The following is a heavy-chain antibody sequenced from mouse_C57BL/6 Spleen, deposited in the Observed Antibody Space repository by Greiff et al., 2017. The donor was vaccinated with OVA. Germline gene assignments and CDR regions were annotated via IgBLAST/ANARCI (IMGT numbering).Heavy chain of an antibody. CDR3: ARSLLDRGDWYFDV. CDR2: ISSGSSTI. CDR1: GFTFSDYG. V-gene: IGHV5-17*01. J-gene: IGHJ1*03. D-gene: IGHD1-1*01. Sequence: EVMLVESGGGLVKPGGSLKLSCAASGFTFSDYGMHWVRQAPEKGLEWVAYISSGSSTIYYADTVKGRFTLSRDNAKNTLFLQLTSLRSEDTAMYYCARSLLDRGDWYFDVWGTGTTVTVSS.